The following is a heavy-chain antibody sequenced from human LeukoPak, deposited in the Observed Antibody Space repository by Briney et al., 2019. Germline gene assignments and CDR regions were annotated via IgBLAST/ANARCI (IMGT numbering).Heavy chain of an antibody. CDR2: IYSGGST. CDR1: GFTVRNNY. V-gene: IGHV3-66*01. J-gene: IGHJ4*02. D-gene: IGHD4-23*01. Sequence: GGSLRLSCAASGFTVRNNYMSWVRQAPGKGLEWVSVIYSGGSTFYADSVKGRFTISRGNSKNTIFLQMSSLRAEDTAVYYCATVPDYGGNGDYFDYWGQGTLVTVSS. CDR3: ATVPDYGGNGDYFDY.